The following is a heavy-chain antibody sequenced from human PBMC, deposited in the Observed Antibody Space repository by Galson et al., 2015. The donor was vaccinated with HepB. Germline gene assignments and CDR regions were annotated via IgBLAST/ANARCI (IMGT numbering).Heavy chain of an antibody. V-gene: IGHV1-69*10. J-gene: IGHJ3*02. CDR1: GGTFSSYA. CDR2: IIPILGIA. Sequence: SVKVSCKASGGTFSSYAISWVRQAPGQGLEWMGGIIPILGIANYAQKFQSRVTITADKSTSTAYMELSSLRSEDTAVYYCASQATVTTSFSAFDIWGQGTMVTVSS. CDR3: ASQATVTTSFSAFDI. D-gene: IGHD4-17*01.